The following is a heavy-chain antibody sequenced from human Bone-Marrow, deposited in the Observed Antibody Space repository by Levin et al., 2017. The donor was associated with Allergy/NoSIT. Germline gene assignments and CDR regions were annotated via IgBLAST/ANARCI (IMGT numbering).Heavy chain of an antibody. J-gene: IGHJ4*02. CDR1: GFTFNSYG. CDR2: ISHDGSKK. D-gene: IGHD2-15*01. Sequence: GESLKISCAASGFTFNSYGMHWVRQAPGKGLEWAAEISHDGSKKYYVDSVRGRFTISRDNFKNALFLEMDSLRAEDTATYYCAKDIVRYCSDGSCYSGGGPVWGQGTLVTVSS. V-gene: IGHV3-30*18. CDR3: AKDIVRYCSDGSCYSGGGPV.